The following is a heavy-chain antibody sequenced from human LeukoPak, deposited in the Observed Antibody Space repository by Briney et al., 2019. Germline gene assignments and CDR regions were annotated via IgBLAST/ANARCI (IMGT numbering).Heavy chain of an antibody. J-gene: IGHJ4*02. Sequence: SGPPLVKPTQTLTLTCSFSGFSFTTSGIRMSWIRQPPGKALEGLARIDWDDDKYYSTSLKTRLTISKDTSKNEVVLTMTNMDPVDTATYFCARTLYSNNYGGYYFDYWGQGTLVTVSS. CDR1: GFSFTTSGIR. D-gene: IGHD6-13*01. CDR2: IDWDDDK. V-gene: IGHV2-70*04. CDR3: ARTLYSNNYGGYYFDY.